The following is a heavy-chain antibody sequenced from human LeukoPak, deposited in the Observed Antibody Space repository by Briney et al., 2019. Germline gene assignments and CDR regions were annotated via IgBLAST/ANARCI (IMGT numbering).Heavy chain of an antibody. CDR2: IKQDGSEK. J-gene: IGHJ4*02. D-gene: IGHD6-19*01. CDR1: GFTFSSYW. CDR3: TSSGWYDPFDY. Sequence: GGSLRLSCAASGFTFSSYWMSWVRQAPGKGLEWVANIKQDGSEKYYVDSVKGRFTISRDNSKNTLYLQMNSLRAEDTAVYYCTSSGWYDPFDYWGQGTLVTVSS. V-gene: IGHV3-7*03.